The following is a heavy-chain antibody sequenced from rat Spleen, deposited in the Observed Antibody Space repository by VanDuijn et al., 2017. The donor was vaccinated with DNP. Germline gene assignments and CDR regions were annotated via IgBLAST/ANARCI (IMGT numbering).Heavy chain of an antibody. CDR1: GFTVNNFW. J-gene: IGHJ1*01. D-gene: IGHD1-2*01. Sequence: EVQLVESGGDLVQPGRSLKLSCVVSGFTVNNFWMAWIRQVPGKGLEWVAAIISSGGSTYYPNSVKGRFTISSDNAKNTLYLQMNSLRSEDTDTYYCARAKYSSHYWYFDFWGPGTMVTVSS. CDR2: IISSGGST. V-gene: IGHV5-31*01. CDR3: ARAKYSSHYWYFDF.